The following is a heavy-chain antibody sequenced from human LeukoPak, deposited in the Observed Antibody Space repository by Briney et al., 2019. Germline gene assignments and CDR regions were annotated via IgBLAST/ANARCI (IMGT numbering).Heavy chain of an antibody. J-gene: IGHJ4*02. V-gene: IGHV1-69*13. CDR1: GGTFSSYA. CDR2: IIPIFGTA. Sequence: GASVKVSRKASGGTFSSYAISWVRQAPGQGLEWMGGIIPIFGTANYAQKFQGRVTINADESTSTAYMELSSLRSEDTAVYYCAREYLGGHDFWSGYSDYWGQGTLVTVSS. D-gene: IGHD3-3*01. CDR3: AREYLGGHDFWSGYSDY.